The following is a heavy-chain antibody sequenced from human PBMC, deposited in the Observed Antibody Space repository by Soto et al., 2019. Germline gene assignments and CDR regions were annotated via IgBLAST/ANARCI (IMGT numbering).Heavy chain of an antibody. J-gene: IGHJ5*02. V-gene: IGHV1-8*01. Sequence: QERLVQSGAELRRPGASVKISCRASGYNFPSSNVNWVRQASGQGPEWMGWMNAANGNAAFARDFQGRITMTCDLSTDTAYLELGGLSSGDTAMYYCARAVGIGVTGLDLWGPGTFVTVS. CDR2: MNAANGNA. CDR3: ARAVGIGVTGLDL. CDR1: GYNFPSSN. D-gene: IGHD2-21*02.